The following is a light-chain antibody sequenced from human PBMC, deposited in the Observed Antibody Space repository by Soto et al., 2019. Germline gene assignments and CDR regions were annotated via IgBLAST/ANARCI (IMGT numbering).Light chain of an antibody. CDR1: QSISIW. CDR2: KAS. V-gene: IGKV1-5*03. CDR3: QQYNSYSRT. J-gene: IGKJ1*01. Sequence: DIQMTQSPSTLSASVGDRVTITCRASQSISIWLAWYQQKPGQAPKLLIYKASSLQSGVPSRFSGSGSGTEFTLTISSLQPDDFATYYCQQYNSYSRTFGQRTKVEIK.